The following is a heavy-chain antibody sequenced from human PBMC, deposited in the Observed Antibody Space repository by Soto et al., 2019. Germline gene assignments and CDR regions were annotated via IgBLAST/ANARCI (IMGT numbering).Heavy chain of an antibody. D-gene: IGHD4-17*01. J-gene: IGHJ6*02. V-gene: IGHV4-59*01. CDR1: GGSISSYY. CDR3: ARVLTVTTIYYGMDV. CDR2: VHYSGNT. Sequence: TSETLSLTCTVSGGSISSYYWSWIRQPPGKGLEWIGYVHYSGNTHYNPSLKSRVTISVDTSKNQFSLKLSSVIAADTAVSYCARVLTVTTIYYGMDVWGQGTTVTVSS.